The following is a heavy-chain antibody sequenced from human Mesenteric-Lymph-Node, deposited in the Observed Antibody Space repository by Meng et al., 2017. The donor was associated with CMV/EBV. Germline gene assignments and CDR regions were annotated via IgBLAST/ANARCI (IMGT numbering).Heavy chain of an antibody. V-gene: IGHV3-21*01. CDR2: ISSSSSHI. CDR1: EFTFSYYS. Sequence: GESLKISCAASEFTFSYYSMNWVRQAPGKGLEWVSSISSSSSHIYYADSAKGRFTISRDNAKNSMYLQMNSLRAEDTAVYYCARDGDYDFLSGYSSIDYWGQGTLVTVSS. D-gene: IGHD3-3*01. J-gene: IGHJ4*02. CDR3: ARDGDYDFLSGYSSIDY.